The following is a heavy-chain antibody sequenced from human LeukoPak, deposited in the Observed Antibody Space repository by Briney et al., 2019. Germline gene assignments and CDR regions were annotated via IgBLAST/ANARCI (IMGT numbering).Heavy chain of an antibody. CDR2: IYHSGTT. Sequence: PSETLSLTCTVSGGSIRHYYWSWIRQPPGKGLEWIGYIYHSGTTNYNPSLKSRVTVSVDPSQDQFSLKLNSLTAADTAVYYCAREQILRYSDRGGHFDLWGRGTLVTVSS. D-gene: IGHD3-9*01. CDR1: GGSIRHYY. CDR3: AREQILRYSDRGGHFDL. V-gene: IGHV4-59*01. J-gene: IGHJ2*01.